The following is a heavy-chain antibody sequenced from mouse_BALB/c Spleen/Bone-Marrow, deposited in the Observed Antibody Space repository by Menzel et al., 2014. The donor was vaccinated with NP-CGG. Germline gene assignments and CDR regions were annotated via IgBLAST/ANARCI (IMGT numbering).Heavy chain of an antibody. D-gene: IGHD1-1*01. CDR1: GYTFSSYW. V-gene: IGHV1-9*01. Sequence: VKVVESGAELMKPGASVKISCKATGYTFSSYWIEWVKQRPGHGLEWIGEILPGSGSTNDNEKFKGKATFTADTSSNTAYMQLSSLTSEDSAVYYCARLNYYGSLDYWGQGTTLTVSS. CDR3: ARLNYYGSLDY. CDR2: ILPGSGST. J-gene: IGHJ2*01.